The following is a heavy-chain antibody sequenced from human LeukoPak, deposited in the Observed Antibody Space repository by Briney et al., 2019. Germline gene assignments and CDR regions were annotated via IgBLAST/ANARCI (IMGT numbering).Heavy chain of an antibody. D-gene: IGHD1-26*01. CDR2: ISPGSAAI. CDR3: ARDLSWAFDY. CDR1: GFTFHSYA. J-gene: IGHJ4*02. V-gene: IGHV3-48*02. Sequence: GGSLRLSCAGSGFTFHSYAMNWVRQAPGKGLEWVAYISPGSAAIFYADSVKGQFTISRDDAKNSVHLQMNSLRDEDTAVYYCARDLSWAFDYWGQGTLVTVSS.